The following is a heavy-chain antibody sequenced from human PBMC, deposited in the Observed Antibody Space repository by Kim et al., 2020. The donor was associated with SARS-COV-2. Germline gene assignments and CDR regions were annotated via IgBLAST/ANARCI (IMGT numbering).Heavy chain of an antibody. D-gene: IGHD1-26*01. CDR2: INGDMTST. Sequence: GGSLRLSCEASGFSFSSYWMHWVRQAPGKGLVWVSRINGDMTSTAYADSVKGRFTMSRDNARTTVYLQMNSLRAEDTAIYYCARGAYFFDYWGQGILVTVSS. CDR1: GFSFSSYW. CDR3: ARGAYFFDY. J-gene: IGHJ4*02. V-gene: IGHV3-74*01.